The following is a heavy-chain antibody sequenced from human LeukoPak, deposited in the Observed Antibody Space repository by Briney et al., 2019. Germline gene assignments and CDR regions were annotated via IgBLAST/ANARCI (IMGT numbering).Heavy chain of an antibody. D-gene: IGHD5-12*01. CDR2: FSGGGDHT. Sequence: KTGRSLRLSCAASGFTFSGYAMSWVRQAPGKGLEWVSTFSGGGDHTYYADSVKGRFTISRDKSKNTLHLQMNSLRVEDTAVYYCAKDSGYDFFVDYFDYWGQGTLVTVSS. CDR3: AKDSGYDFFVDYFDY. J-gene: IGHJ4*02. V-gene: IGHV3-23*01. CDR1: GFTFSGYA.